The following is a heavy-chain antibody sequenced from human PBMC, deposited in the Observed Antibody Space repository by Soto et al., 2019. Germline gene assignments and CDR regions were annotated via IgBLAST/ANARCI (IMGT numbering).Heavy chain of an antibody. V-gene: IGHV4-59*01. J-gene: IGHJ3*02. CDR1: GGSISSYY. CDR3: ANVPGYSYGLDAFDI. D-gene: IGHD5-18*01. CDR2: IYYSGST. Sequence: QVQLRESGPGLVKPSETLSLTCTVSGGSISSYYWSWIRQPPGKGLEWIGYIYYSGSTNYNPSLKSRVTISVDTSKNQFSLKLSSVTAAYTAVYYCANVPGYSYGLDAFDIWGQGTMVTVSS.